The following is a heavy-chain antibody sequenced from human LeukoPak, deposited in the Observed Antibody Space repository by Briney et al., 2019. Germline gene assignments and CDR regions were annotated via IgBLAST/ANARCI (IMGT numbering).Heavy chain of an antibody. D-gene: IGHD6-13*01. Sequence: PGGSLRLSCAASGFTFSAYYMSWIRQAPGKGLEWVSYITSSGATVFYADSVKGRFTISRDNARNSLYLQVSSLGAEDTAFYYCARETGSSSSWYDYWGQGTLVTVSS. V-gene: IGHV3-11*01. CDR1: GFTFSAYY. CDR3: ARETGSSSSWYDY. J-gene: IGHJ4*02. CDR2: ITSSGATV.